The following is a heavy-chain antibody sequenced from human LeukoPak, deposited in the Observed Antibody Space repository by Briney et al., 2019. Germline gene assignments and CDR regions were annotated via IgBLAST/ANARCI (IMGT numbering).Heavy chain of an antibody. Sequence: PSETLSLTCTVSGGSISSSSYYWGWIRQPPGKGLEWIGSIYYSGNTYYNPSLKSRVTISVDTSKNQFSLKLTSVTAADTAVYYCARPRGGSYYSGMDVWGQGTTVTVSS. CDR3: ARPRGGSYYSGMDV. CDR1: GGSISSSSYY. CDR2: IYYSGNT. J-gene: IGHJ6*02. D-gene: IGHD1-26*01. V-gene: IGHV4-39*01.